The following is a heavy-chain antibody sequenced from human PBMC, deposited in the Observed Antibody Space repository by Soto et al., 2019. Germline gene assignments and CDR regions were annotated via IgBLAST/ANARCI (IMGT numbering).Heavy chain of an antibody. J-gene: IGHJ3*02. D-gene: IGHD3-22*01. CDR2: IIPIFGTA. CDR1: GGTFSSYA. Sequence: ASVKVSCKASGGTFSSYAISWVRQAPGQGLEWMGGIIPIFGTANYAQKFQGRVTITADESTSTAYMELSSLRSEDTAVYYCARCRGYDSSGYYPYDAFDIWGQGTMVTVSS. CDR3: ARCRGYDSSGYYPYDAFDI. V-gene: IGHV1-69*13.